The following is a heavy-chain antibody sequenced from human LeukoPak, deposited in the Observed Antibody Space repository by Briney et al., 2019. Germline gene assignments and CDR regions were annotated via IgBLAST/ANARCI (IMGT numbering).Heavy chain of an antibody. CDR3: ATETNGRHYDY. CDR2: IGPTGFDR. Sequence: MPGGSLRLSCTTSGLTFSTSGFTWVRQAPGKGLEWVASIGPTGFDRYHADSIKGRFTISRDNANNFLYLQMDSLRAEDTAVYYCATETNGRHYDYWGQGTLLTVSS. V-gene: IGHV3-21*06. D-gene: IGHD1-14*01. CDR1: GLTFSTSG. J-gene: IGHJ4*02.